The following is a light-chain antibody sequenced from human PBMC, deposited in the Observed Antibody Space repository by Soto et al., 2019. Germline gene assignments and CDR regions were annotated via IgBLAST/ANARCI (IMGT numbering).Light chain of an antibody. CDR1: SSNVGTYHL. CDR3: SSYEDTSASWV. J-gene: IGLJ3*02. CDR2: EDT. V-gene: IGLV2-23*01. Sequence: QSALTQPASVSESPGQSITISCTGSSSNVGTYHLVSWYQQHPGKAPKLMIYEDTKRPSGVSNRFSGSKSGNTASLTIYGLQPEDEADYYCSSYEDTSASWVFGGGTKLTVL.